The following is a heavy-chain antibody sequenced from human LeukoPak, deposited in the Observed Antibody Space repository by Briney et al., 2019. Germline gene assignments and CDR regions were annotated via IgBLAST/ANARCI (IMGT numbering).Heavy chain of an antibody. V-gene: IGHV3-7*01. CDR2: IREDGSEK. J-gene: IGHJ4*02. CDR3: ARPGYGETHFDY. Sequence: GGSLRLSCAASGFTFSAYWMSWVRQAPGKGLEWVANIREDGSEKYYVDSVKGQFTISRDNAKNSLFLQMDSLRAEDTAVYYCARPGYGETHFDYWGQGTLVTVSS. D-gene: IGHD4-17*01. CDR1: GFTFSAYW.